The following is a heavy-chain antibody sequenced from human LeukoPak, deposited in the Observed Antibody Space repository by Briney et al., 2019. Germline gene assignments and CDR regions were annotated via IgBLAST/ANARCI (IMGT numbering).Heavy chain of an antibody. D-gene: IGHD3-3*01. CDR2: ISYDESNK. CDR3: ARGTDTKPFWSGYWVDV. Sequence: PGRSLRLSCAASGFTFSSSAMHWVRQAPGKGLEWVAVISYDESNKYYADSVKGRFTISRDNSKNTLYLHMNSLRAEDTAVYDCARGTDTKPFWSGYWVDVWGQGTTVTVSS. V-gene: IGHV3-30*03. CDR1: GFTFSSSA. J-gene: IGHJ6*02.